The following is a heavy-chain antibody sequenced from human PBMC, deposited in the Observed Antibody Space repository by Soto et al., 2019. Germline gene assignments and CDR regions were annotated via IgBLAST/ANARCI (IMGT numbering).Heavy chain of an antibody. CDR3: ARGRPYGMDV. V-gene: IGHV3-74*01. CDR1: GFTFGSYW. CDR2: IDSDGSST. Sequence: LRLSCAASGFTFGSYWMNWVRQAPGKGLVWVSRIDSDGSSTTYADSVKGRFTTSRDNAKNTLYLQMSSLRVEDTAVYYCARGRPYGMDVWGQGTTVTVSS. J-gene: IGHJ6*02.